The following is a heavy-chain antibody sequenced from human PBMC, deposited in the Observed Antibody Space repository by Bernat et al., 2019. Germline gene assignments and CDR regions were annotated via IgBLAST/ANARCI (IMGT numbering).Heavy chain of an antibody. V-gene: IGHV4-4*02. Sequence: QVQLQESGPGLVEPSGTLSLTCAVSGASISRTNGWSWVRQPPGKGLEWIGEIYYGGSTSYNPSLKSRVTMSVDKSKNQFSLRLSSMTAADTAVYYCATVQGGLYGDYASNYFDYWGQGTLVTVSS. J-gene: IGHJ4*02. D-gene: IGHD4-17*01. CDR1: GASISRTNG. CDR2: IYYGGST. CDR3: ATVQGGLYGDYASNYFDY.